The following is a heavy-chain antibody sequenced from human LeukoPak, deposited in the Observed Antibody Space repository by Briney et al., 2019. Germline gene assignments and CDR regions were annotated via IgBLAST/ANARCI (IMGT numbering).Heavy chain of an antibody. CDR3: AKIGGSFDY. D-gene: IGHD6-25*01. CDR1: GFAFSSYG. CDR2: IRSDENNK. J-gene: IGHJ4*02. V-gene: IGHV3-30*02. Sequence: PGGSLRLSCAASGFAFSSYGMHWVRQVPGKGLEWVTFIRSDENNKFYADSVKGRFTISRDNSKDTLYLQMNSLRPEDTAVYYCAKIGGSFDYWGQGTLVTVSS.